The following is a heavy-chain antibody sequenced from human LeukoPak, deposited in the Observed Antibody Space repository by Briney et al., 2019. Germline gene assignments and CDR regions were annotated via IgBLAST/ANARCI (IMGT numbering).Heavy chain of an antibody. CDR1: GFTFSSYG. D-gene: IGHD3-16*01. V-gene: IGHV3-30*02. Sequence: GGSLRLSCVASGFTFSSYGMHWVRQAPGKGLEGGAFIRYDGSNKYYADSVKGRFTISRDNSKNTLYLQMNSLRAEDTAVYYCAKDAGRLAFSYYFDYWGQGTLVTVSS. CDR3: AKDAGRLAFSYYFDY. CDR2: IRYDGSNK. J-gene: IGHJ4*02.